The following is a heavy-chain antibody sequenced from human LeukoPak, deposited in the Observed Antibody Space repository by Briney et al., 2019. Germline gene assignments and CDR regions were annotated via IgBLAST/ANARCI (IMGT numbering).Heavy chain of an antibody. Sequence: EASVKVSCKASGGTFSIYAISWVRQAPGQGLEWMGGIIPIFGTANYAQKFQGRVTITTDESTSTAYMELSSLRSEDTAVYYCYLYGDRVERHDYWGQGTLVSVSS. CDR2: IIPIFGTA. CDR3: YLYGDRVERHDY. CDR1: GGTFSIYA. D-gene: IGHD4-17*01. J-gene: IGHJ4*02. V-gene: IGHV1-69*05.